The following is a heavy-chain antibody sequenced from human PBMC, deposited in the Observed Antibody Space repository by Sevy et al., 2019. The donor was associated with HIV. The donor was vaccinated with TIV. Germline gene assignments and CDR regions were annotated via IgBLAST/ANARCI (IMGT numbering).Heavy chain of an antibody. D-gene: IGHD1-26*01. Sequence: GGSLRLSCAASGFTFSSFAMSWVRHIPGKGLEWVSTINGRGGRAYYADSVKGRFTLSRDNSNKTVFLQMNRLRDEDTAVYYCARPTPRIAPSSAAFFDYWGQGTLVTVSS. CDR1: GFTFSSFA. CDR3: ARPTPRIAPSSAAFFDY. CDR2: INGRGGRA. V-gene: IGHV3-23*01. J-gene: IGHJ4*02.